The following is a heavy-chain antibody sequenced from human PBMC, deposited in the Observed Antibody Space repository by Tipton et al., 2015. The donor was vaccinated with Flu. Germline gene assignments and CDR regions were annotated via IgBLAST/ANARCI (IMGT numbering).Heavy chain of an antibody. V-gene: IGHV4-61*08. CDR1: GGSISSGDYY. D-gene: IGHD2-2*01. CDR3: ARGDCSSTSCLDY. J-gene: IGHJ4*02. CDR2: IYYSGIT. Sequence: TLSLTCTVSGGSISSGDYYWSRIRQHPGKGLEWIGYIYYSGITNYNPSPKSRVTISVATSTNQFSMELSSVTAADTAVYYCARGDCSSTSCLDYWGQGTLVTVSS.